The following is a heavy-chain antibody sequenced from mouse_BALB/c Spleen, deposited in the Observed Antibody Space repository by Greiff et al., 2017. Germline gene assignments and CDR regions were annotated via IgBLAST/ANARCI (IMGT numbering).Heavy chain of an antibody. D-gene: IGHD2-10*01. Sequence: QVQLQQSGAELVRPGTSVKVSCKASGYAFTNYLIEWVKQRPGQGLEWIGVINPGSGGTNYNEKFKGKATLTADKSSSTAYMQLSSLTSDDSAVYFCARKAYYGKTPFADWGQGTLVTVSA. CDR1: GYAFTNYL. CDR2: INPGSGGT. CDR3: ARKAYYGKTPFAD. J-gene: IGHJ3*01. V-gene: IGHV1-54*01.